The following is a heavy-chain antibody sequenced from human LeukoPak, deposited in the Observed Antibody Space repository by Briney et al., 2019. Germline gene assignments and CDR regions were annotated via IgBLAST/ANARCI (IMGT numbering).Heavy chain of an antibody. V-gene: IGHV4-39*01. Sequence: PSETLSLTCTVSGGSISSSSYYWGWIRQPPGKGLEWIGSIYYSGSTYYNPSLKSRVTISVDTSKNQLSLKLSSVTAADTAVYYCAGIVVVTATPDYWGQGTLVTVSS. J-gene: IGHJ4*02. CDR2: IYYSGST. CDR3: AGIVVVTATPDY. D-gene: IGHD2-21*02. CDR1: GGSISSSSYY.